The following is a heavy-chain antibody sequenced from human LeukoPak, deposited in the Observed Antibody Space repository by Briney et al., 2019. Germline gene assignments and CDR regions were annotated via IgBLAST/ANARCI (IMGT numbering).Heavy chain of an antibody. CDR3: ARHGPHSGYDY. V-gene: IGHV4-59*08. CDR1: GGSISSYY. D-gene: IGHD5-12*01. J-gene: IGHJ4*02. Sequence: PSETLSLTCTVSGGSISSYYWNWIRQPPGKGLEWIGYIYYSGSTNYNPSLKSRVTISVDTSKNQFSLKLSSVTAADTAVYYCARHGPHSGYDYWGQGTLVTVSS. CDR2: IYYSGST.